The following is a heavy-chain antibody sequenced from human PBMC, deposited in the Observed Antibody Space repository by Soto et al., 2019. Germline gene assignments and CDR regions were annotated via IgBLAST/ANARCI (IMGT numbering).Heavy chain of an antibody. D-gene: IGHD1-1*01. CDR2: ISAYSGNT. J-gene: IGHJ4*02. V-gene: IGHV1-18*01. CDR3: ARWDTYYVNWYFDY. CDR1: GFTFTNYY. Sequence: QVQLVQSGAEVKKPGASVKVSCKTSGFTFTNYYINWVRQAPGQGLEVMGWISAYSGNTNYAQNLQGRVTMTTDTSASTAYLELRSLRSDDTAVYFCARWDTYYVNWYFDYWGQGTLVTVSS.